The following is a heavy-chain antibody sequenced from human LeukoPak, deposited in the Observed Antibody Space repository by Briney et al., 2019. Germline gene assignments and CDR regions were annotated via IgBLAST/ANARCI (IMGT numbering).Heavy chain of an antibody. V-gene: IGHV3-7*01. CDR2: IKQDGSEK. CDR1: GFTFSSYW. D-gene: IGHD1-26*01. Sequence: GGSLRLSCAASGFTFSSYWMSWVRQAPGKGLEWVANIKQDGSEKYYVDSVKGRFTISRDNAKNSLYLQMNSLRAEDTAVYYCARDWSGSWRVLDWFDPWGQGTLVTVSS. J-gene: IGHJ5*02. CDR3: ARDWSGSWRVLDWFDP.